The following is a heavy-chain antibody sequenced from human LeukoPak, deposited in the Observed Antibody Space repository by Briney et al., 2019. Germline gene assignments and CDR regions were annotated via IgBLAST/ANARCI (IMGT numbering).Heavy chain of an antibody. CDR1: GFTFSSYG. J-gene: IGHJ4*02. D-gene: IGHD4-11*01. CDR3: ARGDYSNYVSNY. CDR2: IWYDGSNK. Sequence: GRSLRLSCAASGFTFSSYGMHWVRQAPGKGLEWVAVIWYDGSNKYYADSVKGRFTISRDNSENTLYLQMNSLRAEDTAVYYCARGDYSNYVSNYWGQGTLVTVSS. V-gene: IGHV3-33*01.